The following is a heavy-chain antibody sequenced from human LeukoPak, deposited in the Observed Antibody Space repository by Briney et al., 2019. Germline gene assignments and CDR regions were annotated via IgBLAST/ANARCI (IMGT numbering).Heavy chain of an antibody. V-gene: IGHV3-74*01. D-gene: IGHD3-22*01. CDR2: SNSDGSST. CDR1: GFTFSGYW. Sequence: GGSLRLSCAASGFTFSGYWMHWVRPAPGTGLVWVSRSNSDGSSTSYADPVKGRFTISRDNAKNTLYLQMNSLRAEDTAVYYCARDRYDSSVFDSWGQGTLVTVSS. J-gene: IGHJ4*02. CDR3: ARDRYDSSVFDS.